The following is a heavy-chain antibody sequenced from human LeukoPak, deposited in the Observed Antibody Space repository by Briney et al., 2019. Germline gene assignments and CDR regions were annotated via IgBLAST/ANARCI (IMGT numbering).Heavy chain of an antibody. V-gene: IGHV3-23*01. Sequence: GGSLRLSCAASGFTFSSYAMSWVRQAPGKGLEWVSAISGSGGSTYYADSVKGRFTISRDNSKNTLYLQMNSLRAEDTAVYYCAKVVGLPYYYDSSGCSLYFDYWGQGTLVTVYS. CDR1: GFTFSSYA. J-gene: IGHJ4*02. D-gene: IGHD3-22*01. CDR2: ISGSGGST. CDR3: AKVVGLPYYYDSSGCSLYFDY.